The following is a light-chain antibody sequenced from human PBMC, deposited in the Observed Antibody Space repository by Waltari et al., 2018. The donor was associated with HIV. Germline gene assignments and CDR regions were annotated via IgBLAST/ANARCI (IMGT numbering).Light chain of an antibody. CDR1: SSNIGSNN. J-gene: IGLJ3*02. CDR3: ATWDDSLSAWL. CDR2: RNA. V-gene: IGLV1-47*01. Sequence: QSVLTQPPSASGTPGQRVTISCSGSSSNIGSNNVYWYQQIPRTPPRLLIQRNAQRPSGVSDRFSGSKSVTSASLAISGLRYDDEAEYFCATWDDSLSAWLFGGGTKVTVL.